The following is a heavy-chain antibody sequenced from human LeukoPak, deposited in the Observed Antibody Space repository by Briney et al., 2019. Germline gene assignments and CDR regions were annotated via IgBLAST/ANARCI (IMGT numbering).Heavy chain of an antibody. V-gene: IGHV5-51*01. CDR3: ARSRAAAGTEAFDI. D-gene: IGHD6-13*01. J-gene: IGHJ3*02. CDR2: IYPGDSDT. Sequence: GESLKISCKESGYSFNSYWIGWVRQMPGKGLEWMGIIYPGDSDTRYSPSFQGQVTISADKSISTAYLQWSSLKASDTAMYYYARSRAAAGTEAFDIWGQGTMVTVSS. CDR1: GYSFNSYW.